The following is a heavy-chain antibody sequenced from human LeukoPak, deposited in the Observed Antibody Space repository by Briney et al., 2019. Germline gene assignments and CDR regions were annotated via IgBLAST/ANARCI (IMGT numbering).Heavy chain of an antibody. CDR2: IYYSGST. CDR1: GGAIRSFY. Sequence: TPSPTCTVSGGAIRSFYWSWIPQPPGNELEWLGCIYYSGSTNSNPSPSTRVTKSAYTYTNPISLTLCTLTPAATAVYYCWRVYYCGSLSNYFDYWGQGTLVTVSS. CDR3: WRVYYCGSLSNYFDY. J-gene: IGHJ4*02. V-gene: IGHV4-59*01. D-gene: IGHD1-26*01.